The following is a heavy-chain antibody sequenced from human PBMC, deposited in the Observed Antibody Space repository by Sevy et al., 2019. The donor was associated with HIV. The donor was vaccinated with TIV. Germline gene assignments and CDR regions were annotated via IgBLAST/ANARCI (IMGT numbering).Heavy chain of an antibody. CDR1: GFTFSSYW. CDR2: INTDGSST. D-gene: IGHD1-26*01. CDR3: ARAIVGVRREDY. J-gene: IGHJ4*02. V-gene: IGHV3-74*01. Sequence: GGSLRLSCAASGFTFSSYWMHWVRQAPGKGLVWVSRINTDGSSTSYADSVKGGFTISRDNAKNTLYLQMNSLRAEDTAVYYCARAIVGVRREDYWGQGTLVTVSS.